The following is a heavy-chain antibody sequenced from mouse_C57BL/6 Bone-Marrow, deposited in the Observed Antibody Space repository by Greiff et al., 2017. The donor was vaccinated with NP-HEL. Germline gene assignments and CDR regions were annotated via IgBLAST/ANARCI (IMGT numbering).Heavy chain of an antibody. Sequence: QVQLQQSGAELVRPGASVTLSCKASGYTFTDYEMHWVKQTPVHGLEWIGAIDPETGGTAYNQKFKGKAILTADKSSSTAYMELRSLTSEDSAVYYCTRRNLYDYDYAYWGQGTLVTVSA. CDR3: TRRNLYDYDYAY. CDR1: GYTFTDYE. V-gene: IGHV1-15*01. CDR2: IDPETGGT. D-gene: IGHD2-4*01. J-gene: IGHJ3*01.